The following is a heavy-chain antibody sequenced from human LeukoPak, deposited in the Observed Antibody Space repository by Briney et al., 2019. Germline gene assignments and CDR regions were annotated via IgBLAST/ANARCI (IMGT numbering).Heavy chain of an antibody. CDR2: INHSGST. J-gene: IGHJ4*02. CDR1: GGSFSGYY. V-gene: IGHV4-34*01. Sequence: SETLSLTCAVYGGSFSGYYWTWIRQPPGKGLEWMGEINHSGSTNYNPSLKSRVTISVDTSKNQFSLKLSSVTAADTAVYYCARESLSYGDTYYFDYWGQGTLVTVSS. CDR3: ARESLSYGDTYYFDY. D-gene: IGHD4-17*01.